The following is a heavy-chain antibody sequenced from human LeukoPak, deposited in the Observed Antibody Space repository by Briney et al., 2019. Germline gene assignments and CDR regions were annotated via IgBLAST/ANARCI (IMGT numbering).Heavy chain of an antibody. V-gene: IGHV3-30*03. CDR1: GFTFSNYW. Sequence: GGSLRLSCAASGFTFSNYWMHWVRQAPGKGLEWVAVISYDGSDKYYADSVKGRFTISRDNSRNTLYLQMNRLRSEDTGVYYCVRDVLFAVGDAFDIWGQGTMVTVS. CDR2: ISYDGSDK. D-gene: IGHD3-10*02. CDR3: VRDVLFAVGDAFDI. J-gene: IGHJ3*02.